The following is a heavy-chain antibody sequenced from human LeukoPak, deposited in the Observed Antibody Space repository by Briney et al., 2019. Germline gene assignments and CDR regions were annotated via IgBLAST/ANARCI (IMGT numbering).Heavy chain of an antibody. V-gene: IGHV4-59*01. CDR1: GGSISSYY. CDR2: IYYSGST. J-gene: IGHJ5*02. D-gene: IGHD3-22*01. Sequence: SETLSLTCTVSGGSISSYYRSWIRQPPGKGLEWIGYIYYSGSTNYNPSLKSRVTISVDTSKNQFSLKLSSVTAADTAVYYCARGQGPSYYDSSGYRNWFDPWGQGTLVTVSS. CDR3: ARGQGPSYYDSSGYRNWFDP.